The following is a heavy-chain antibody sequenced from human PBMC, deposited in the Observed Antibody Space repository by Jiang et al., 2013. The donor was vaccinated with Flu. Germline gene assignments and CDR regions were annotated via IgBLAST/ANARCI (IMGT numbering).Heavy chain of an antibody. CDR1: GYTFTGYY. D-gene: IGHD2-2*01. CDR2: INPHNGGT. CDR3: ARQHQRGLNFYGLDV. V-gene: IGHV1-2*06. J-gene: IGHJ6*02. Sequence: SGAEVKKPGASVKVSCKASGYTFTGYYMYWVRQAPGQGLEWMGRINPHNGGTIYARRFQGRVTMSRDTSTSTVYLDLGSLTSDDTAVYYCARQHQRGLNFYGLDVWGQGTPVTVSS.